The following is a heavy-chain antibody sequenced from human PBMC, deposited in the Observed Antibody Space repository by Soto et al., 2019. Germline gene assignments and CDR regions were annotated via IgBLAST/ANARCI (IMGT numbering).Heavy chain of an antibody. CDR1: GFTFSSYG. V-gene: IGHV3-30*18. D-gene: IGHD6-19*01. CDR3: AKDGAAVAARAGLFDY. J-gene: IGHJ4*02. Sequence: GGSLRLSCAASGFTFSSYGMHWVRQAPGKGLEWVAVISYDGSNKYYADSVKGRFTISRDNSKNTLYLQMNSLRAEDTAVYYCAKDGAAVAARAGLFDYWGQGTLVTVSS. CDR2: ISYDGSNK.